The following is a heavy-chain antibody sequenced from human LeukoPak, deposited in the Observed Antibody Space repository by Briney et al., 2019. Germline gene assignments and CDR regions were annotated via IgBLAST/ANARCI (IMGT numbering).Heavy chain of an antibody. Sequence: PPGGSLRLSCAASGFTFSSYGMHWVRQAPGKGLEWVAVISYDGSNKYYADSVKGRFTISRDNSKNTLYLQMNSLRAEDTAVYYCAKDSSSSPFDYWGQGTLVTVSS. CDR3: AKDSSSSPFDY. J-gene: IGHJ4*02. CDR1: GFTFSSYG. D-gene: IGHD6-6*01. V-gene: IGHV3-30*18. CDR2: ISYDGSNK.